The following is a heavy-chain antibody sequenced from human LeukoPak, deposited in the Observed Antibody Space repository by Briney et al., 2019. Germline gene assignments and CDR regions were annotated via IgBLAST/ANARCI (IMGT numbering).Heavy chain of an antibody. V-gene: IGHV3-48*02. J-gene: IGHJ4*02. CDR3: AGTTSSDWSGRLAY. Sequence: GGSLTLSCAASGFTFSSYSINWVRQAPGKGLEWVSYISSSSSTIYYADSVEGRFTISRDNAKNSLYLQMNSLRDEDTAVYYCAGTTSSDWSGRLAYWGQGTLVTVSS. CDR1: GFTFSSYS. D-gene: IGHD6-13*01. CDR2: ISSSSSTI.